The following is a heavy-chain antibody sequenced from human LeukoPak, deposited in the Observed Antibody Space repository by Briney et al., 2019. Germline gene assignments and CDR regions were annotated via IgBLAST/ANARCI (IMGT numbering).Heavy chain of an antibody. CDR1: RLTVSSNY. J-gene: IGHJ4*02. V-gene: IGHV3-66*01. CDR2: LYSGGDT. CDR3: ARGATVAGDFDY. D-gene: IGHD6-19*01. Sequence: GGSLRLSCAASRLTVSSNYMSWVRQAPGKGLEWVSVLYSGGDTYYADSVKGRFTISRDNSKNSLYLQMNSLGAEDTAVYYCARGATVAGDFDYWGRGTLVTVSS.